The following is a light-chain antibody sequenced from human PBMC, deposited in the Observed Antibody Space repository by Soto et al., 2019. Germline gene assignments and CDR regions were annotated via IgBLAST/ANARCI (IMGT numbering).Light chain of an antibody. J-gene: IGKJ4*01. CDR3: QQYNMWPLT. CDR1: QSVRSN. Sequence: EIVMTLSPATLSVSPGDRVTLSCRASQSVRSNSAWYQQKPGQAPRLLIYGASTRATGIPARFSGSGYETEFTLTISTLQSEDFAVYYCQQYNMWPLTFGGGTKVEIK. CDR2: GAS. V-gene: IGKV3-15*01.